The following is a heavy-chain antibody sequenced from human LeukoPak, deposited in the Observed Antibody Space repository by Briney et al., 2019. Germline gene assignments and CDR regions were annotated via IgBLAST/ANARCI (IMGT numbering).Heavy chain of an antibody. CDR3: ARVHWNVRSFDY. J-gene: IGHJ4*02. D-gene: IGHD1-1*01. Sequence: PSETLSLTCTVSGGSISSGGYYWSWVRQHPGKGLEWIGNIYYSGSTYYNPSLKSRVTISVDTSKNQFSLKVSSVTAADTAVYYCARVHWNVRSFDYWGQGTLVTVSS. CDR2: IYYSGST. CDR1: GGSISSGGYY. V-gene: IGHV4-31*03.